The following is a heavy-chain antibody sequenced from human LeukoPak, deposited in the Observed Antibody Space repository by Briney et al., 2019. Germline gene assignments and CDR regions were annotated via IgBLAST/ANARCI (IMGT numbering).Heavy chain of an antibody. J-gene: IGHJ1*01. CDR3: ASTIWAAYPFQH. CDR2: IYYSGST. V-gene: IGHV4-59*01. D-gene: IGHD3-3*01. Sequence: SETLSLTCTVSGGSISSYYWSWIRQPPGKGLEWIGYIYYSGSTNYNPALKSRVTISVDTSKNQFTLKLSSVTAADTAVYYCASTIWAAYPFQHWGQGTLVTVSS. CDR1: GGSISSYY.